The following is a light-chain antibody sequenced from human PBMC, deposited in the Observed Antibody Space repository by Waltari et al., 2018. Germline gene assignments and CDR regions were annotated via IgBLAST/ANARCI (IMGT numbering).Light chain of an antibody. CDR1: QSISSY. Sequence: DIQMTQSPFSLSASVGDRVTITCRASQSISSYLYWYQQKPGKAPKLLIYAASSLQSGIPSRFSGSGAGRDFTLSISRLQPEDFATYCCQQSYSQTRTFGQGTKVEIK. CDR3: QQSYSQTRT. CDR2: AAS. V-gene: IGKV1-39*01. J-gene: IGKJ1*01.